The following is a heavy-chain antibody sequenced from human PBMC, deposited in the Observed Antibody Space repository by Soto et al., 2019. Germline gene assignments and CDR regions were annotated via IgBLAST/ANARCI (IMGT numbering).Heavy chain of an antibody. D-gene: IGHD3-10*01. CDR3: ARSRGADFDY. J-gene: IGHJ4*02. CDR1: GFTFSSYD. CDR2: IGPAGDT. V-gene: IGHV3-13*04. Sequence: QPGGSLRLSCAASGFTFSSYDMHWVRQATGKGLEWVSAIGPAGDTYYPGSVKGRFTISRENAKNSLYLQMNSLRAGDTAVYYCARSRGADFDYWGQGTLVTVSS.